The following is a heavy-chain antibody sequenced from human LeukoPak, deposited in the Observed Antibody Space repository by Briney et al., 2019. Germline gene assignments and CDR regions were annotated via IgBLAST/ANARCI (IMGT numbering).Heavy chain of an antibody. CDR3: AKEIFSRGALRTVGTRAIDY. CDR1: GFTFDGYS. D-gene: IGHD3-9*01. V-gene: IGHV3-43*01. J-gene: IGHJ4*02. CDR2: IIWVGEST. Sequence: GGSLRLSCAASGFTFDGYSMHWVRHGPGKGLEWVSFIIWVGESTYYGDSVKVRFTISRDNNKNSLYLQMNSHRNEDTALYYCAKEIFSRGALRTVGTRAIDYWGQGTLVTVSS.